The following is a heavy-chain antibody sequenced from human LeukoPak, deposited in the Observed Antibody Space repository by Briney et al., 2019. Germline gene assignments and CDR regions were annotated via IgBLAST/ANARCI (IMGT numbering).Heavy chain of an antibody. Sequence: GGSLRLSCAASGFTFSSYGIHWVRQSPGKGLEWVAVISTDGNNEYYAKSVKGRFTISRDNSKSTVYLQMTSLRTEDTAVYYCAKDQIGWAPGYVSGPLDQWGQGTLVTVSS. CDR2: ISTDGNNE. V-gene: IGHV3-30*18. CDR1: GFTFSSYG. CDR3: AKDQIGWAPGYVSGPLDQ. J-gene: IGHJ4*02. D-gene: IGHD6-19*01.